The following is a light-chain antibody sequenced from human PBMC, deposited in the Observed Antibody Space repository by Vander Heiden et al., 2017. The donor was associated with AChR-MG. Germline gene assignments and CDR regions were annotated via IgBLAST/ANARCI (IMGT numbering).Light chain of an antibody. CDR3: QQRSNWSPETLT. CDR1: QSVSSY. Sequence: EIVLTQSPATLSLSPGERATLSCRASQSVSSYLAWYQQKPGQAPRLLIYDASNRATGIPARFSGSGSGTDFTLTISSLEPEDFAVYYCQQRSNWSPETLTFGGGTKVEIK. V-gene: IGKV3-11*01. CDR2: DAS. J-gene: IGKJ4*01.